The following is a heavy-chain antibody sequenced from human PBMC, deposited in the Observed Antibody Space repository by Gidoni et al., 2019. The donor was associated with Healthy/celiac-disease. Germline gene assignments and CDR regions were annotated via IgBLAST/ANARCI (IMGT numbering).Heavy chain of an antibody. J-gene: IGHJ6*02. CDR1: GFTFSRYE. V-gene: IGHV3-48*03. D-gene: IGHD3-3*01. Sequence: EVQLVESGGGLVQPGGSLRLSCAASGFTFSRYEMNWVRQAPGKGLEWVSYISSSGSTIYYADSVKGRFTISRDNAKNSLYLQMNSLRAEDTAVYYCAILWSGPHYYYYGMDVWGQGTTVTVSS. CDR2: ISSSGSTI. CDR3: AILWSGPHYYYYGMDV.